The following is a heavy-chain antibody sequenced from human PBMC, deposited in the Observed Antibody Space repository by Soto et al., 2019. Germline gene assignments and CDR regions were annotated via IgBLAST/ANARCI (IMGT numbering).Heavy chain of an antibody. D-gene: IGHD4-4*01. CDR3: ARDLGRDSNQH. J-gene: IGHJ1*01. Sequence: EVQLVESGGGLIQPGGSLRLSCAASGFTVSSNYMSWVRQAPGKGLEWVSVIYTGGSTSYADSVKGRFTISRDNSKNTVYLQMNSLRAEDTAVYYRARDLGRDSNQHWGPGSLVTVSS. CDR2: IYTGGST. V-gene: IGHV3-53*01. CDR1: GFTVSSNY.